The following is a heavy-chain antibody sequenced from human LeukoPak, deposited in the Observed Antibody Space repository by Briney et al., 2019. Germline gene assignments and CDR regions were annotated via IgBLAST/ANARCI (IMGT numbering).Heavy chain of an antibody. CDR2: IYYSGST. Sequence: SETLSLTCTVSGCSITSGDYYWHWIRQPPGKGLEWIGYIYYSGSTYYNPSLKSRVTISVDTSKNQFSLKLSSVTAADTAVYYCARGGLSSSRHLRTWGQGTLVTVSS. CDR1: GCSITSGDYY. V-gene: IGHV4-30-4*08. D-gene: IGHD6-6*01. J-gene: IGHJ5*02. CDR3: ARGGLSSSRHLRT.